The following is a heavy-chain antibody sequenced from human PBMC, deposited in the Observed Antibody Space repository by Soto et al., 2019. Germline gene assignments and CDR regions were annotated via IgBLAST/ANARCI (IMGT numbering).Heavy chain of an antibody. Sequence: PSETLSLTCPGSGGSISSYYWSWIRQPPGKGLEWIGYIYYSGSTNYNPSLKSRVTISVDTSKNQFSLKLSSVTAADTAVYYCARDRSWGDYGMDVWGQGTTVTVPS. CDR2: IYYSGST. D-gene: IGHD6-6*01. CDR3: ARDRSWGDYGMDV. J-gene: IGHJ6*02. CDR1: GGSISSYY. V-gene: IGHV4-59*01.